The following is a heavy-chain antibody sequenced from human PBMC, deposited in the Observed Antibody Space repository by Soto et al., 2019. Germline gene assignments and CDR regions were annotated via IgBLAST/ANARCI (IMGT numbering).Heavy chain of an antibody. J-gene: IGHJ5*02. CDR2: TYYRSKWYN. CDR1: GDSVSSNSAA. D-gene: IGHD6-19*01. Sequence: SQTLSLTCAISGDSVSSNSAAWNWIRQSPSRGLEWLGRTYYRSKWYNDYAVSVKSRITINPDTSKNQFSLQLNSVTPEDTAVYYCAIEPLIGSSGWYSLSGWFDPWGQGTLVTVSS. V-gene: IGHV6-1*01. CDR3: AIEPLIGSSGWYSLSGWFDP.